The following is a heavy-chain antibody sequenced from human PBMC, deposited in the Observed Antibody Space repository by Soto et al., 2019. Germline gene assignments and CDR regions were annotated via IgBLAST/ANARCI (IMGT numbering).Heavy chain of an antibody. J-gene: IGHJ6*02. V-gene: IGHV1-3*01. CDR3: ARVTYDILTGYYVGMDV. Sequence: GASVKVACKASGYTFTSYAMHWVRQAPGQRLEWMGWINAGNGDTKYSQKFQGRVTITRDTSASTAYMELSSLRSEDTAVYYCARVTYDILTGYYVGMDVWGQGTTVTVSS. CDR2: INAGNGDT. CDR1: GYTFTSYA. D-gene: IGHD3-9*01.